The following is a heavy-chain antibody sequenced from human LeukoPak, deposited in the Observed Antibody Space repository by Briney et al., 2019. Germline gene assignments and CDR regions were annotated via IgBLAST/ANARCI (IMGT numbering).Heavy chain of an antibody. CDR1: GYTFTGYY. V-gene: IGHV1-2*02. D-gene: IGHD6-13*01. Sequence: ASVKVSCKASGYTFTGYYMHWVRQAPGQGLEWMGWINPNSGGTNYAQKFQGRVTMTRDTSISTAYMELSRLRSDDTAVYYCARGRSSWYLYYYYYYGMDVWGQGTTVTVSS. CDR3: ARGRSSWYLYYYYYYGMDV. CDR2: INPNSGGT. J-gene: IGHJ6*02.